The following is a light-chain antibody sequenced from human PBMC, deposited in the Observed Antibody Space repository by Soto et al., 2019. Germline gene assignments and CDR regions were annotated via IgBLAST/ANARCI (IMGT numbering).Light chain of an antibody. CDR2: WAS. CDR1: QTILYSSSNQNY. CDR3: QQYYSTPLT. J-gene: IGKJ4*01. Sequence: DIVMTQSPDSLAVSLGERATIDCKSSQTILYSSSNQNYLAWYQQKPGQPPKLLIYWASTRESGVPDRFSGSGSVTDFTLTISSLQAEDVAVYYCQQYYSTPLTFGGGTKVEIK. V-gene: IGKV4-1*01.